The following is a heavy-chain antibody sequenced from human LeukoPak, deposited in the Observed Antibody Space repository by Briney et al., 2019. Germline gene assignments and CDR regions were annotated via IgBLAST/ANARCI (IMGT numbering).Heavy chain of an antibody. CDR2: ISSNGVNK. J-gene: IGHJ4*02. CDR1: SFPYINYA. CDR3: ARDKPIDY. Sequence: GGSLRLSCAASSFPYINYAMHWVRQAPGKGLEWVAVISSNGVNKYYADSVKGRFTISRDNSKDTMYLQMTGLSADDTAVYYCARDKPIDYWGQGTLVTVSS. V-gene: IGHV3-30-3*01.